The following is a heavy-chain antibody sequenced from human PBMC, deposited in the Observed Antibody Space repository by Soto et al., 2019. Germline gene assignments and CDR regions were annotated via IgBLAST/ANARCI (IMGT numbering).Heavy chain of an antibody. D-gene: IGHD5-12*01. Sequence: QITLKESGHTLVKPTQTLTLTCTFSGFSLSTSGGGVGWIRQPPGKDLEWLALMYWDDDTIYSPSLQSRLTNTNDTSKYQVVLTMTNMDTVDTATDYCAHVYGSYDNFDYRCQGTLVTVSS. V-gene: IGHV2-5*02. CDR2: MYWDDDT. J-gene: IGHJ4*02. CDR3: AHVYGSYDNFDY. CDR1: GFSLSTSGGG.